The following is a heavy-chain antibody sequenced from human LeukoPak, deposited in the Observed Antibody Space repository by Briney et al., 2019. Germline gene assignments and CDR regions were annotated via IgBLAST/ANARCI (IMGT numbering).Heavy chain of an antibody. CDR3: ARHGGSRPPYFDY. V-gene: IGHV4-59*08. CDR1: GGSISSYY. Sequence: SETLSLTCTVSGGSISSYYWSWIRQPPGKQLEWIGYIYYSGSTNYNPSLESRVTILVDTSKSQFSLELSSVTAADTAVYYCARHGGSRPPYFDYWGQGTLVTVSS. D-gene: IGHD1-26*01. CDR2: IYYSGST. J-gene: IGHJ4*02.